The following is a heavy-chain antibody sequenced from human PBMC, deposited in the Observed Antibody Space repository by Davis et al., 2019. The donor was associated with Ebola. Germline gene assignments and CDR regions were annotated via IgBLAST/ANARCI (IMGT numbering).Heavy chain of an antibody. Sequence: PGGSLRLSCAVYGGSFSGYYWSWIRQPPGKGLEWIGEINHSGSTNYNPSLKSRVTISVDTSKNQFSLKLSSVTAADTAVYYCASNIAVAADYWGQGTLVTVSS. D-gene: IGHD6-19*01. CDR1: GGSFSGYY. CDR3: ASNIAVAADY. CDR2: INHSGST. V-gene: IGHV4-34*01. J-gene: IGHJ4*02.